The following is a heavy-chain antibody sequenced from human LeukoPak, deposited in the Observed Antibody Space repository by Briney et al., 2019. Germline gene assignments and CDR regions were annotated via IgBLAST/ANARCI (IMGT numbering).Heavy chain of an antibody. J-gene: IGHJ3*01. V-gene: IGHV3-23*01. CDR1: GFTFSGYA. CDR2: INHFGVNT. D-gene: IGHD5-24*01. Sequence: PGGSLRLSCTVSGFTFSGYAMSWVRQAPGKGLQWVSGINHFGVNTYYAESVKGRFTISRDNSKNTLYMQMNSLRAEDTAVYYCARNRREMATITYGAFDVWGQGTMVTVSS. CDR3: ARNRREMATITYGAFDV.